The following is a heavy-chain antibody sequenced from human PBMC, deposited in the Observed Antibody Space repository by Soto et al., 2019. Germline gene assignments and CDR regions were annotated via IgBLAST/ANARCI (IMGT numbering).Heavy chain of an antibody. CDR3: ASSGSSGWYTDY. CDR2: IIPILGIA. Sequence: GASVKVSCKASGGTFSSYTISWVRQAPGQGLEWVGRIIPILGIANYAQKFQGRVTITADKSTSTAYMELSSLRSEDTAVYYCASSGSSGWYTDYWGQGTLVTVSS. D-gene: IGHD6-19*01. V-gene: IGHV1-69*02. J-gene: IGHJ4*02. CDR1: GGTFSSYT.